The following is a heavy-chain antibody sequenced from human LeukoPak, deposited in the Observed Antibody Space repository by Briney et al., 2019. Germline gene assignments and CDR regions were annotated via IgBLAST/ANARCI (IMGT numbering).Heavy chain of an antibody. CDR2: IKHSGST. CDR3: ARGRRWTVPYFDY. Sequence: SETLSLTCAVYGGSFSGYYWSWIRQPPGRGLEWIGEIKHSGSTNYSPSLKSRVTISVDTSKNQFSLKLSSVTAADTAVYYCARGRRWTVPYFDYWGQGTLVTVSS. D-gene: IGHD4-17*01. J-gene: IGHJ4*02. V-gene: IGHV4-34*01. CDR1: GGSFSGYY.